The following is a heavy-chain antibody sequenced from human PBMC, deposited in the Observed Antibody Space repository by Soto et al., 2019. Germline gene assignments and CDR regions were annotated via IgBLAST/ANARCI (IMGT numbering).Heavy chain of an antibody. CDR3: ARARLRTVYAFDI. CDR2: IYYSGST. D-gene: IGHD5-12*01. Sequence: LSLTCTVSGGSVSSGAYYWTWIRQRPGKGLEWIGYIYYSGSTYYSPSLKSRLSISLDTSKNQFSLRLSSVTAADTAMYYCARARLRTVYAFDIWGQGTMVTVSS. CDR1: GGSVSSGAYY. J-gene: IGHJ3*02. V-gene: IGHV4-31*03.